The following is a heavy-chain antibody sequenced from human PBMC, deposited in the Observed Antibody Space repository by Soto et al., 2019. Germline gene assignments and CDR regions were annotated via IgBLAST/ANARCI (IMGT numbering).Heavy chain of an antibody. CDR3: ARGITIFYGMDV. CDR2: IYYSGST. V-gene: IGHV4-59*01. D-gene: IGHD3-3*01. CDR1: GGSISSYY. J-gene: IGHJ6*02. Sequence: PETLSLTCTVSGGSISSYYWSWIRQPPGKGLEWIGYIYYSGSTNYNPSLKSRVTISVDTSKNQFSLKLSSVTAADTAVYYCARGITIFYGMDVWGQGTTVTVSS.